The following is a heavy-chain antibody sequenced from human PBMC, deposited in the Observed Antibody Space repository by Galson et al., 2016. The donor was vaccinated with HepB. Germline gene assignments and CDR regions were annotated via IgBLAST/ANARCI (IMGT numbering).Heavy chain of an antibody. Sequence: SLRLSCAASGFRFGTYAMHWVRQAPGKGLEWVAGISNDGNNKYYIDSAKGRFTISRDNFRNTLYLQLSSLRVDDTAVYYCARDGGAAWIQLWFDNWGHGTVFTVSS. CDR3: ARDGGAAWIQLWFDN. J-gene: IGHJ4*01. CDR2: ISNDGNNK. V-gene: IGHV3-30*04. CDR1: GFRFGTYA. D-gene: IGHD5-18*01.